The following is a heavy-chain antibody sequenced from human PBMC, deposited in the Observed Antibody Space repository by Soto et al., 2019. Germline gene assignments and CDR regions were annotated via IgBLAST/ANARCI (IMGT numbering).Heavy chain of an antibody. J-gene: IGHJ2*01. V-gene: IGHV4-4*02. CDR2: IYHSGST. Sequence: SETLSLTCAVSGGSISSSHWWGWVRQAPGKGLEWIGEIYHSGSTNYNPSLKSRITMSVDKSKNQFSVNLSSVTAADTAVYYCVRDADETAIVPAPWLVWGRGTMVTVAS. CDR3: VRDADETAIVPAPWLV. CDR1: GGSISSSHW. D-gene: IGHD2-21*02.